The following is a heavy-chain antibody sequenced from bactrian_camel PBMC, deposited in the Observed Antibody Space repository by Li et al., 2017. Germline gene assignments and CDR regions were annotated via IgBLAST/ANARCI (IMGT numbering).Heavy chain of an antibody. J-gene: IGHJ4*01. CDR3: AEDTVGRSGSAFWDPARYNY. CDR2: IGSTSGTP. D-gene: IGHD6*01. Sequence: HVQLVESGGGSVQPGGSLTLSCVASGWDHTNIAWFRQAAGKAREGVARIGSTSGTPFIADSVKGRFTISLDKPNKAVILQMRDLTLGDTGTYYCAEDTVGRSGSAFWDPARYNYWGQGTQVTVS. V-gene: IGHV3S61*01. CDR1: GWDHTN.